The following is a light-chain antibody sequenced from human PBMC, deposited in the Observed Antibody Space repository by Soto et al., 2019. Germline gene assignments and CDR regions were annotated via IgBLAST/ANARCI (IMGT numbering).Light chain of an antibody. J-gene: IGKJ4*01. CDR3: QQYNNWPRAT. CDR1: QGISSN. Sequence: EVVMTQSPATLSVSPGEGVTLSCRASQGISSNLAWYQQKPGQAPRLLMFRTSSRATGFPARFSGSGSGTEFNLTISSLQSEDFGVYYCQQYNNWPRATFGGGTKVDIK. V-gene: IGKV3-15*01. CDR2: RTS.